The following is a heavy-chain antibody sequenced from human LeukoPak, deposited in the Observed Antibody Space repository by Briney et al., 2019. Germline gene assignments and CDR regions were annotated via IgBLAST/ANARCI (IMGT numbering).Heavy chain of an antibody. D-gene: IGHD6-13*01. CDR3: ASFTIAAAGYTPYWYFDL. CDR1: GGSISSYY. J-gene: IGHJ2*01. CDR2: IYYSGST. Sequence: SETLSLTRTVSGGSISSYYWSWIRQPPGKGLEWIGYIYYSGSTNHNPSLKSRVSISVDMSKNQFSLKLSSVTAADTAVYYCASFTIAAAGYTPYWYFDLWGRGTLVTVSS. V-gene: IGHV4-59*01.